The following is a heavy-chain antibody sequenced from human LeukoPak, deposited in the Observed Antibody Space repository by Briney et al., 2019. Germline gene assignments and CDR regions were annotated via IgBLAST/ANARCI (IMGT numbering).Heavy chain of an antibody. CDR1: GGTFSSYA. D-gene: IGHD1-26*01. CDR3: ARDGGSGSGFDY. V-gene: IGHV1-69*04. Sequence: SVKVSCKASGGTFSSYAISWVRQAPGQGLEWMGRIIPILGIANYAQKFQGRVTITADKSTSTAYMELSSLRSEDTAVYYCARDGGSGSGFDYWGQGTLVTVSS. CDR2: IIPILGIA. J-gene: IGHJ4*02.